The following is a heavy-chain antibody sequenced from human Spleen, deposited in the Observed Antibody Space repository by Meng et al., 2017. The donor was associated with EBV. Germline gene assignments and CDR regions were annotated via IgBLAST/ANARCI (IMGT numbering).Heavy chain of an antibody. CDR1: RGFLTSGDG. Sequence: QVQLRGSGPGPVRLSGPLSLTCPVSRGFLTSGDGGSWVRQSPGKGLEGIGESHHSGGTSYNPSLKSRVTISLDMSKDQFSLRLSSVTAADTAVYYCARAGYHRPASEYWGQGTLVTVSS. V-gene: IGHV4-4*02. D-gene: IGHD2-15*01. CDR3: ARAGYHRPASEY. J-gene: IGHJ4*02. CDR2: SHHSGGT.